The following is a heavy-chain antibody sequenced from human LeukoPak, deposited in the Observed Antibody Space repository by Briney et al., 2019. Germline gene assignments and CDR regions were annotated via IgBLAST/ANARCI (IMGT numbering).Heavy chain of an antibody. CDR3: AESSGGEYYFDY. CDR2: IIPIFGTA. Sequence: SVKVSCKASGCTFSSYAISWVRQAPGQGLEWMGRIIPIFGTANYAQKFQGRVTITTDESTSTAYMELSSLRSEDTAVYYCAESSGGEYYFDYWGQGTLVTVSS. CDR1: GCTFSSYA. D-gene: IGHD1-14*01. J-gene: IGHJ4*02. V-gene: IGHV1-69*05.